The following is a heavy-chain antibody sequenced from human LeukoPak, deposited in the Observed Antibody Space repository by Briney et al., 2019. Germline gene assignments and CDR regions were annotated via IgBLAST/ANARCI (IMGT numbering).Heavy chain of an antibody. V-gene: IGHV4-34*01. J-gene: IGHJ6*03. Sequence: SETLSLTCAVYGESFSGYYWSWIRQPPGKGLEWIAEINHSGSTNYNPSLKSRVAISVDTSKNQFSLNLSSVTAADTAVYFCARSLRGDYLYFFMDVWGKGTTVTVSS. CDR3: ARSLRGDYLYFFMDV. CDR1: GESFSGYY. CDR2: INHSGST.